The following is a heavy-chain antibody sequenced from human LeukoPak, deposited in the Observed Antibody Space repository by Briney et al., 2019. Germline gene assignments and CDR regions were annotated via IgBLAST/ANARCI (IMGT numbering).Heavy chain of an antibody. V-gene: IGHV4-34*01. CDR1: GGSFSGYY. CDR3: ARGELYGGAFDI. Sequence: PSETLSLTCAVYGGSFSGYYWSWIRQPPGKGLEWIGEINHSGSTNYNPSLKSRVTISVDTSKNQFSLKLSSVTAADTAVYYCARGELYGGAFDIWGQGTMVTVSS. J-gene: IGHJ3*02. CDR2: INHSGST. D-gene: IGHD4/OR15-4a*01.